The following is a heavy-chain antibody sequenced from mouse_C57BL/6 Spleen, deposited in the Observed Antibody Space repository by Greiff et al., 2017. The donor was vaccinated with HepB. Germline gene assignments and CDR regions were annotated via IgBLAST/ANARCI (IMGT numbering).Heavy chain of an antibody. J-gene: IGHJ1*03. Sequence: QVQLQQPGAELVMPGASVKLSCKASGYTFTSYWMHWVKQRPGQGLEWIGEIDPSDSYTNYNQKFKGKSTLTVDKSSSTAYMQLSSLTSEDSAVYSCARSYYGSTPHWYFDVWGTGTTVTVSS. V-gene: IGHV1-69*01. D-gene: IGHD1-1*01. CDR1: GYTFTSYW. CDR3: ARSYYGSTPHWYFDV. CDR2: IDPSDSYT.